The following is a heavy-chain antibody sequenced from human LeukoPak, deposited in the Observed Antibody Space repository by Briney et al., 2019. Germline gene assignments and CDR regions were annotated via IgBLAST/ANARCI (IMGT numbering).Heavy chain of an antibody. CDR2: ISGSGGST. CDR3: AEGRDSGNGDFDH. D-gene: IGHD2-21*01. V-gene: IGHV3-23*01. Sequence: PGGSLRLSCAASGFTFSGYAMSWVRRAPGKGLEWVSAISGSGGSTYYADSVKGRFTSSRGNSKNTLYLQMNSLRAEDTGVYYCAEGRDSGNGDFDHWGQATLVTVSP. J-gene: IGHJ4*02. CDR1: GFTFSGYA.